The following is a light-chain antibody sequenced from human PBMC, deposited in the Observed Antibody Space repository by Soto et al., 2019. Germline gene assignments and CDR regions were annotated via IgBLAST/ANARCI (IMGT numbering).Light chain of an antibody. V-gene: IGKV3-15*01. CDR3: QQYNNWPPYT. J-gene: IGKJ2*01. Sequence: EIVMTQSPATLSVSPGERATLSCRASQSVSSNLAWYQQKPGQAPRLLIYGASTRATGIPARFSGSGSGTEFTLTISSLQSEDFAVYSCQQYNNWPPYTFSQGTKLEIK. CDR1: QSVSSN. CDR2: GAS.